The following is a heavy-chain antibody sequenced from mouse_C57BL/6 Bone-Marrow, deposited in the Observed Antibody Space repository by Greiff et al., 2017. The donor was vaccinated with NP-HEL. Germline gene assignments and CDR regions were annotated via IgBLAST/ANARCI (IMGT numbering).Heavy chain of an antibody. CDR2: ISYDGSN. Sequence: EVHLVESGPGLVKPSQSLSLTCSVTGYSITSGYYWNWIRQFPGNKLEWMGYISYDGSNNYNPSLKNRISITRDTSKNQFFLKLNSVTTEDTATYYCAREYDWYYLYYFDDWGQGTTLTVSS. V-gene: IGHV3-6*01. J-gene: IGHJ2*01. D-gene: IGHD2-3*01. CDR3: AREYDWYYLYYFDD. CDR1: GYSITSGYY.